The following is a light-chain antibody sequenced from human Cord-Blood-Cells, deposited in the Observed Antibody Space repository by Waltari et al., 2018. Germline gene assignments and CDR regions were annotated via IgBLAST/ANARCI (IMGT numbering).Light chain of an antibody. V-gene: IGLV1-44*01. Sequence: SLLTPPPSASGTPGQRVTIPCSGSSPNIGRTTVTWYQQLPGTAPKLLIYSNNQRPSGVPDRFSGSKSGTSASLAISGLQSEDEADYYCAAWDDSLNGVVFGGGTKLTVL. CDR2: SNN. CDR3: AAWDDSLNGVV. J-gene: IGLJ2*01. CDR1: SPNIGRTT.